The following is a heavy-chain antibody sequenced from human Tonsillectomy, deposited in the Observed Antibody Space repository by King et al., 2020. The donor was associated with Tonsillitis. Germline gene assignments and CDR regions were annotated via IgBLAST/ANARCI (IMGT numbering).Heavy chain of an antibody. CDR2: TYYRSKWYN. D-gene: IGHD3-9*01. V-gene: IGHV6-1*01. CDR3: ARYYDILTGGYYYGMDV. CDR1: GDSVSSNSAA. Sequence: QVQLQQSGPGLVKPSQTLSLTCAISGDSVSSNSAAWNWIRQSPSRGLEWLGRTYYRSKWYNDYAVSVKSRITINPDTSKNQFSLQLNSVTPEDTAVYYCARYYDILTGGYYYGMDVWGQGTTVTVSS. J-gene: IGHJ6*02.